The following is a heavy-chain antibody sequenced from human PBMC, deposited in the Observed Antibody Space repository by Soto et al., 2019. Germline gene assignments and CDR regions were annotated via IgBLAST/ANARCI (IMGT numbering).Heavy chain of an antibody. Sequence: EVQLVQSGAEVKKPGESLRISCKGSGYSFTSYWISWVRQMPGKGLEWMGRIDPSDSYTNYSPSFQGHVTISADKSISTAYLQWSSLKVSDTAMYYCARHFQVYSSRHYYYGMDVWGQGTTVTVSS. CDR3: ARHFQVYSSRHYYYGMDV. V-gene: IGHV5-10-1*01. J-gene: IGHJ6*02. CDR2: IDPSDSYT. D-gene: IGHD6-13*01. CDR1: GYSFTSYW.